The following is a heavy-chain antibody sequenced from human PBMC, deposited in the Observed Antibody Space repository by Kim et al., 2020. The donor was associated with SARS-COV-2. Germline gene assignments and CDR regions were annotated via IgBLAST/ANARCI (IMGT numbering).Heavy chain of an antibody. V-gene: IGHV3-30-3*01. CDR2: ISYDGSNK. CDR3: ARDQLGPLRITIFGVAHHYYYGMDV. D-gene: IGHD3-3*01. J-gene: IGHJ6*02. CDR1: GFTFSSYA. Sequence: GGSLRLSCAASGFTFSSYAMHWVRQAPGKGLEWVAVISYDGSNKYYADSVKGRFTISRDNSKNTLYLQMNSLRAEDTAVYYCARDQLGPLRITIFGVAHHYYYGMDVWGQGTTVTVSS.